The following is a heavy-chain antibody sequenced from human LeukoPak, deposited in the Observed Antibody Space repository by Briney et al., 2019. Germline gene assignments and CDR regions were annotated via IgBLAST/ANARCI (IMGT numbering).Heavy chain of an antibody. V-gene: IGHV1-3*01. Sequence: KFQGRVIITRDTSASTAYMELSSLRSEDTAVYYCARRHGRGDYYGDWGQGTLVTVSS. J-gene: IGHJ4*02. CDR3: ARRHGRGDYYGD. D-gene: IGHD4-17*01.